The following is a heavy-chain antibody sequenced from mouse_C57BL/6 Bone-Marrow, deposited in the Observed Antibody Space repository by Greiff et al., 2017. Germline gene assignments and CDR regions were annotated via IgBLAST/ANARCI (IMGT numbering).Heavy chain of an antibody. Sequence: EVKLLESGAELVRPGASVKLSCTASSFNIKDDYMHWVKQRPEQGLEWIGWIDPENGETEYASKFQGKATITAYTSSNTAYLQLSSLTSEDTAVYYCTTLYYGNYDYFDYWGQGTTLTVSS. CDR2: IDPENGET. D-gene: IGHD2-1*01. J-gene: IGHJ2*01. CDR3: TTLYYGNYDYFDY. V-gene: IGHV14-4*01. CDR1: SFNIKDDY.